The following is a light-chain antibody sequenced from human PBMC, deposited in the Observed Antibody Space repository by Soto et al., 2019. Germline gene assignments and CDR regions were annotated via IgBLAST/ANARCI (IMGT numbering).Light chain of an antibody. CDR3: QQYYSVPVT. J-gene: IGKJ4*01. CDR1: QSVLYSSNNKNY. V-gene: IGKV4-1*01. CDR2: WAS. Sequence: DIVMTQSPDSLAVSLGERATINCESSQSVLYSSNNKNYLAWYQQRPGQSPRLLISWASTRESGVPDRFSGSGSGTDFTLTLSSLQVEDVAVYYCQQYYSVPVTFGGGTKVEIK.